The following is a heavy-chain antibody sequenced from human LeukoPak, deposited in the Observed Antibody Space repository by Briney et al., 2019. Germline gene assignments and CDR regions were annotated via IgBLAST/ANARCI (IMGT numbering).Heavy chain of an antibody. CDR3: AREGRYYDSSAYRYHYYGLDV. CDR2: IYYSGSP. CDR1: GGSISSTGYY. J-gene: IGHJ6*02. D-gene: IGHD3-22*01. V-gene: IGHV4-39*07. Sequence: PSETLSLTCTVSGGSISSTGYYWGFIRQPPGKGLEWIGSIYYSGSPYYNPALHSRLTISIDTSKNQFSLKLTSVTAADTAVYYCAREGRYYDSSAYRYHYYGLDVWGQGTTVTVSS.